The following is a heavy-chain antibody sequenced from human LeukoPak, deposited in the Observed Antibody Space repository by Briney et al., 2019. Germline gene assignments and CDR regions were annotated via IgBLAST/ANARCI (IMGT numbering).Heavy chain of an antibody. D-gene: IGHD5-18*01. V-gene: IGHV3-21*01. J-gene: IGHJ4*02. Sequence: GGSLRLSCAASGFTFSSYSMNWVRQAPGKGLEWVSSISSSSSYIYYADSVKGRFTIYRDNAKNSLYLKMNSLRAEDTAVYYCANSPGGDTAMVDYFDYWGQGTLVTVSS. CDR3: ANSPGGDTAMVDYFDY. CDR1: GFTFSSYS. CDR2: ISSSSSYI.